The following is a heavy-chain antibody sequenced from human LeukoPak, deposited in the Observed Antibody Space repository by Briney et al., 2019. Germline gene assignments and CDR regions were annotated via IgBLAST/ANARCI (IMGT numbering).Heavy chain of an antibody. J-gene: IGHJ3*02. CDR3: ARDDSQGDAAFDI. CDR2: IGTSGDT. D-gene: IGHD3-22*01. CDR1: GFTFSRYE. Sequence: QSGGSLRLSCAASGFTFSRYEMHWVRQATGKGLEWVSGIGTSGDTYYGGSVKGRFTIPRENAKNSLYLQMNNLGAGDTAVYYCARDDSQGDAAFDIWGHGTMVTVSS. V-gene: IGHV3-13*01.